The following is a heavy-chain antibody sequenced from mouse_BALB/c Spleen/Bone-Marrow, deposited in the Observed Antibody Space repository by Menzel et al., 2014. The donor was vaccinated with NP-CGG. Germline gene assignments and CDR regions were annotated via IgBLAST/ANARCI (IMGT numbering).Heavy chain of an antibody. CDR1: GFDFSRYW. CDR2: INPDSSTI. CDR3: ARRGYYAMDY. J-gene: IGHJ4*01. V-gene: IGHV4-1*02. Sequence: EVMLVESRGGLVQPGGSLKLSCAASGFDFSRYWMSWVRQAPGKGLEWIGEINPDSSTIYYTPSLKDKFIISRDNAKNTLYLQMSKVRSEDTALYYCARRGYYAMDYWGQGSSVTVSS.